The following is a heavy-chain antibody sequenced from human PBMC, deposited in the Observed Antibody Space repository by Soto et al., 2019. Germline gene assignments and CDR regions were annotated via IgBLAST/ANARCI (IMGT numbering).Heavy chain of an antibody. Sequence: VASVKVSCKASGYTFTSYAMHWVRQAPGQRLEWMGWINAGNGNTKYSQKFQGRVTITRDTSASTAYMELSSLRSEDTAVYYCASSAAGNYYYYYGMDVWGQGTTCTVS. D-gene: IGHD6-13*01. CDR2: INAGNGNT. CDR1: GYTFTSYA. J-gene: IGHJ6*02. V-gene: IGHV1-3*01. CDR3: ASSAAGNYYYYYGMDV.